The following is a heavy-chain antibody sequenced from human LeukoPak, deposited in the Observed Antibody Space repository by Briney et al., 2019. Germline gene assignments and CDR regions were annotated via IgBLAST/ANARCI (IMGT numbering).Heavy chain of an antibody. CDR3: AKDVQLPHYYYYYMDD. D-gene: IGHD2-2*01. V-gene: IGHV3-30*02. Sequence: PGGSLRLSCAASGFTFSSYGMHWVRQAPGKGLEWVAFIRYDGSNKYYADSVKGRFTISRDNSKNTLYLQMNSLRAEDTAVYYCAKDVQLPHYYYYYMDDWGKGTTVTVSS. CDR2: IRYDGSNK. J-gene: IGHJ6*03. CDR1: GFTFSSYG.